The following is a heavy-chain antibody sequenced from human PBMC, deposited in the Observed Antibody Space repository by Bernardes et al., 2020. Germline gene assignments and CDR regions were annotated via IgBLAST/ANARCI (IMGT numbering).Heavy chain of an antibody. Sequence: GASLKISCQGSGYNFATSWIAWLRQMPGQGLEWMGMIYPIDSDIRYSPSFQGQVTISADESIGTAYLQWSSLKASDTAMYFCARRDYYDGDAYGYWGQGTLVTVST. V-gene: IGHV5-51*01. CDR3: ARRDYYDGDAYGY. CDR2: IYPIDSDI. CDR1: GYNFATSW. D-gene: IGHD3-22*01. J-gene: IGHJ4*02.